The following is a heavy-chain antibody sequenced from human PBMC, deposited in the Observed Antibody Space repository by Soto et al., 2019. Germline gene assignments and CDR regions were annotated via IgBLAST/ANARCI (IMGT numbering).Heavy chain of an antibody. J-gene: IGHJ4*02. Sequence: GPSVNVSWKAAGYAFSIQNMHWGRQAPGQGLEWMGWISPSSGSTSYAQKFQGRITMTRDTSTSTVYMELSSLRSDDTAVYYCAAEIYVGGNCCHFDYWGQGTLLTVSS. V-gene: IGHV1-46*01. CDR2: ISPSSGST. D-gene: IGHD2-21*01. CDR3: AAEIYVGGNCCHFDY. CDR1: GYAFSIQN.